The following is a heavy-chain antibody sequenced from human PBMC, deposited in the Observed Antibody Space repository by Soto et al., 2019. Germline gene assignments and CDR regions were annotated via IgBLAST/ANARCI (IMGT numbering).Heavy chain of an antibody. J-gene: IGHJ4*02. CDR3: ATSEFH. CDR2: IYYSGST. V-gene: IGHV4-39*01. D-gene: IGHD2-21*01. Sequence: QLQLQESGPGLVKPSETLSLTCTVSGGSISSRSYYWGWIRQPPGKGLEWIGSIYYSGSTYYNPSLKRRVTMSVDTSKIQFSLKGSSVTAADTAVYYCATSEFHWGQGTLVTVSS. CDR1: GGSISSRSYY.